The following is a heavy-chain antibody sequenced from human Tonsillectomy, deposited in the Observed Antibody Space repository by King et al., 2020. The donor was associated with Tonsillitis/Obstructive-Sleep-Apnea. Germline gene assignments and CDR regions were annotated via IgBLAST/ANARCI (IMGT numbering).Heavy chain of an antibody. Sequence: QLVQSGAEVKKPGSSVKVSCKASGGTFSRYAISWVRQAPGQGLEWMGRIISILNIPNYAQKFQGRVTITADKSTSPAYMELSNLTSEDTAVYYCARDSRSNYYYYMDGWGKGTTVTVSS. CDR1: GGTFSRYA. V-gene: IGHV1-69*09. CDR3: ARDSRSNYYYYMDG. D-gene: IGHD6-13*01. J-gene: IGHJ6*03. CDR2: IISILNIP.